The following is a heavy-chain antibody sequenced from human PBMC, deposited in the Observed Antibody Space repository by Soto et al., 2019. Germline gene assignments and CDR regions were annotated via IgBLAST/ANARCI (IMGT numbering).Heavy chain of an antibody. J-gene: IGHJ4*02. CDR1: GYTFTSYA. CDR3: AGASYGGECAY. CDR2: INAGNGNT. Sequence: QVQLVQSGAEEKKPGASVKVSCKASGYTFTSYAMHWVRQAPGQRLEWMGWINAGNGNTKYSQKFQGRVTITRDTSASTAYMELRSLRSVDTAVYYCAGASYGGECAYWGQGTLVTVSS. V-gene: IGHV1-3*05. D-gene: IGHD4-17*01.